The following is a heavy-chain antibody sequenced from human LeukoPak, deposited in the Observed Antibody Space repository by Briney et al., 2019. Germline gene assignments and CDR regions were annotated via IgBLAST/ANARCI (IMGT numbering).Heavy chain of an antibody. CDR1: GYTFTSYA. J-gene: IGHJ4*02. CDR2: INAGNGNT. Sequence: GASVKVSCKASGYTFTSYAMHWVRQAPGQRLEWMGWINAGNGNTKYSQKFQGRVTITTDESTSTAYMELSSLRSEDTAVYYCAREGWAAAGTTETSVWGQGTLVTVSS. D-gene: IGHD6-13*01. CDR3: AREGWAAAGTTETSV. V-gene: IGHV1-3*01.